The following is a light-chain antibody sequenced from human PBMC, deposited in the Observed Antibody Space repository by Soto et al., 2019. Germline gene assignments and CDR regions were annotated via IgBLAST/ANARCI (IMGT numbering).Light chain of an antibody. Sequence: DIQMTQSPPTLSASVGDRVTITCRASQSISTWLAWYQRKPGKAPKLLIYDASSLESGVPSRFSGSGSGTEFTLTISSLQPDDFATYYCEQYSSYWTFGQGTKLDIK. J-gene: IGKJ1*01. CDR2: DAS. CDR3: EQYSSYWT. CDR1: QSISTW. V-gene: IGKV1-5*01.